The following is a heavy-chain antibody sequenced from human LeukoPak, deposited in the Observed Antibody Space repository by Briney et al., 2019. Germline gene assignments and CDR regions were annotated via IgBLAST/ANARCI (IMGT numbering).Heavy chain of an antibody. CDR3: ARVYAPYSSNHFDY. CDR1: CGSISSYY. CDR2: IYYSWST. J-gene: IGHJ4*02. Sequence: PSETLSLTCSVSCGSISSYYWSWIPQPSGKGLEWIGYIYYSWSTNYNPSLKSRVTISVDTSKNQFSLKLSSVTAADTAVYYCARVYAPYSSNHFDYWGQGTLVTVSS. D-gene: IGHD6-13*01. V-gene: IGHV4-59*01.